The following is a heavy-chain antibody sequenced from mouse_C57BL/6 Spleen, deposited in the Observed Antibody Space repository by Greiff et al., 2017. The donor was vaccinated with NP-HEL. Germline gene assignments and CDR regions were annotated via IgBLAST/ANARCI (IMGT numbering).Heavy chain of an antibody. Sequence: VQLVESGPGLVQPSQSLSITCTVSGFSLTSYGVHWVRQSPGKGLEWLGVIWRGGSTDYNAAFMSRLSITKDNSKSQVFFKMNSLQADDTAIYYCAKKGGSNYDAMDYWGQGTSVTVSS. D-gene: IGHD1-1*01. J-gene: IGHJ4*01. CDR1: GFSLTSYG. CDR3: AKKGGSNYDAMDY. V-gene: IGHV2-5*01. CDR2: IWRGGST.